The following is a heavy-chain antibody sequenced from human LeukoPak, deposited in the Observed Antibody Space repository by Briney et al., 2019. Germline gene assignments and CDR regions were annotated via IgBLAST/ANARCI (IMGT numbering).Heavy chain of an antibody. CDR2: IYSGGST. J-gene: IGHJ4*02. Sequence: GGSLRLSCAASGFTVSSNYMTWVRQAPGKGLEWVSVIYSGGSTYYADSVKGRFTISRDNSKNTLYLQMNSLRAEDTAVYYCARWFFKQQGLDYWGQGALVTVSS. CDR1: GFTVSSNY. CDR3: ARWFFKQQGLDY. D-gene: IGHD6-13*01. V-gene: IGHV3-66*01.